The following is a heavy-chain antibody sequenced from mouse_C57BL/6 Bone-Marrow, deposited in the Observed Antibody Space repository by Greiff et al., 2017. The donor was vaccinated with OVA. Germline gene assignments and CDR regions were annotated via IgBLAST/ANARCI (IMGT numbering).Heavy chain of an antibody. D-gene: IGHD1-1*01. CDR3: ARPQYGSSYGYFDV. Sequence: QVQLKESGAELARPGASVKLSCKASGYTFTSYGISWVKQRTGQGLEWIGEIYPRSGNTYYNEKFKGKATLTADKSSSTAYMEIRSLTSEDSAVSFCARPQYGSSYGYFDVWGTGTPVTVSS. V-gene: IGHV1-81*01. CDR1: GYTFTSYG. CDR2: IYPRSGNT. J-gene: IGHJ1*03.